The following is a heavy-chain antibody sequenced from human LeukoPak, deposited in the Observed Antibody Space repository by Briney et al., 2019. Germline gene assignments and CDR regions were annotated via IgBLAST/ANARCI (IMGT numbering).Heavy chain of an antibody. J-gene: IGHJ5*02. Sequence: PSETLSLTCTVCGGSIRSTSYYWGWIRQPPGKGLEWLGSVHYSGSTYDNPSLKSRVTISVDTSKNQFSLKLISVTAADTAVYYCARRSTVAGRGRFDPWGQGTLVTVSS. V-gene: IGHV4-39*01. CDR3: ARRSTVAGRGRFDP. D-gene: IGHD6-19*01. CDR2: VHYSGST. CDR1: GGSIRSTSYY.